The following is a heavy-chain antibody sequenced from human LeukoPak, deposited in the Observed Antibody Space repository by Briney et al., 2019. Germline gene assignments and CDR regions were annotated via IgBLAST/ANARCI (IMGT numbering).Heavy chain of an antibody. CDR3: ARGPAGDAFDI. J-gene: IGHJ3*02. Sequence: GSLRLSCAASGFTFSNYEMNWVRQAPGKGLEWVSYISSSSSYIYYADSVEGRFTISRDNAKNSLYLQMNSLRAEDTAVYYCARGPAGDAFDIWAKGQWSPSLQ. V-gene: IGHV3-21*05. D-gene: IGHD1-14*01. CDR1: GFTFSNYE. CDR2: ISSSSSYI.